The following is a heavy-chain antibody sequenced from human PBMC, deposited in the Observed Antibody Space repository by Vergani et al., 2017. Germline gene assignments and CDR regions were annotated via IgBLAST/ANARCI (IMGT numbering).Heavy chain of an antibody. CDR1: GYTLTELS. V-gene: IGHV1-24*01. CDR2: FDPEDGET. J-gene: IGHJ2*01. Sequence: QVQLVQSGAEVKKPGASVKVSCKVSGYTLTELSMHWVRQAPGKGLEWMGGFDPEDGETIYAQKFQGRVTMTEDTSTDTAYMELSNLRSEDTAVYYCATRTYIVVVVAANWYFDLWGRGTLVTVSS. CDR3: ATRTYIVVVVAANWYFDL. D-gene: IGHD2-15*01.